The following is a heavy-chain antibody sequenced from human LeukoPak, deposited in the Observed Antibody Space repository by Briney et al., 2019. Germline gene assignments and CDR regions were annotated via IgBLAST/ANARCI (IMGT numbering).Heavy chain of an antibody. V-gene: IGHV4-34*01. CDR2: INHNGGN. D-gene: IGHD2-2*01. J-gene: IGHJ5*02. CDR1: GGFFSGFY. CDR3: ARRLGSCSPTTCYDNWFDP. Sequence: SETVSLICAVYGGFFSGFYWSWIRHPPGKGLEWIGDINHNGGNNYIPSLKGRVPISVKTSKNQFSLKLTSVTAADTAVYYCARRLGSCSPTTCYDNWFDPWGQETLVTVSS.